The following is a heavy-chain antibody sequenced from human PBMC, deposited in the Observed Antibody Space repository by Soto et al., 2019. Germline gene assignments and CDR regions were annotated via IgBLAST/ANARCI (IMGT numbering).Heavy chain of an antibody. CDR2: IFSSGTT. D-gene: IGHD3-16*01. Sequence: SETLSLTCTVSGDSISSGNKYWSWIRQPPGKGLEWIGYIFSSGTTYYNPSLKSRLTMSLDASQNQFSLKLNSLTDADTAVYFCARVPSPFDYYYAMDVWGQGATVTV. V-gene: IGHV4-30-4*01. CDR1: GDSISSGNKY. J-gene: IGHJ6*02. CDR3: ARVPSPFDYYYAMDV.